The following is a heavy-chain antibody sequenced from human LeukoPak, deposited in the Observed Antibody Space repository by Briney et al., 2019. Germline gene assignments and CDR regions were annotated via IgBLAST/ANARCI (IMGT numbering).Heavy chain of an antibody. D-gene: IGHD1-7*01. CDR3: ARGGPTGTGDY. J-gene: IGHJ4*02. V-gene: IGHV3-74*01. CDR1: GFTFSSYW. CDR2: LNSDGSGT. Sequence: PGGSLRLSCAASGFTFSSYWMHWVRQAPGKGLVWVSRLNSDGSGTTYADSVKGRFTISRDNAKNTLYLQMNSLRAEDTAVYYCARGGPTGTGDYWGQGALVTVST.